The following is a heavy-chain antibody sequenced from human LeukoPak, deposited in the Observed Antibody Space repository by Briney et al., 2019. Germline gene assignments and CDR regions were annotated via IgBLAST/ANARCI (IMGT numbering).Heavy chain of an antibody. CDR1: GGSISSSRYY. D-gene: IGHD2-2*01. J-gene: IGHJ3*02. V-gene: IGHV4-39*01. CDR3: ARRPVIYCSSTSCYAGAFDI. CDR2: IYYSGST. Sequence: PSETLSLTCTVSGGSISSSRYYWGWIRQPPGKGLEWIGTIYYSGSTYYNPSLKSRVTISVDTSKNQFSLKLSSVTAADTAVYYCARRPVIYCSSTSCYAGAFDIWGQGTMVTVSS.